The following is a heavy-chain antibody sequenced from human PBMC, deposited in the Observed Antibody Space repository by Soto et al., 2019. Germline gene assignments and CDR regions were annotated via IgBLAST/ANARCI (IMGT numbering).Heavy chain of an antibody. J-gene: IGHJ4*02. CDR2: MSHSGST. CDR3: ARHMDYNILTGYFD. D-gene: IGHD3-9*01. Sequence: QLQLQESGPALVRPSETLSLNCVVSGGSTSSSIHYWGWIRQPPGKGLEWIGSMSHSGSTHYNPSLNSRVNISADKSKNQFSLTLTTVTPADTAVYFCARHMDYNILTGYFDWGQGTLVTVSS. CDR1: GGSTSSSIHY. V-gene: IGHV4-39*01.